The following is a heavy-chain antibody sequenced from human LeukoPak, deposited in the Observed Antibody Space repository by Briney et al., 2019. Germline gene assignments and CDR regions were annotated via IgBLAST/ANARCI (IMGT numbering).Heavy chain of an antibody. D-gene: IGHD3-16*02. CDR1: GGTFSRYA. Sequence: SVKVSCKASGGTFSRYAISWVRQAPGQGLEWMGGIIPIFRTTNYAQKLQGRVTMTTDTSTSTAYMELRSLRSDDTAVYYCARDRITFGGVIVPGRHDYWGQGTLVTVSS. CDR2: IIPIFRTT. CDR3: ARDRITFGGVIVPGRHDY. V-gene: IGHV1-69*05. J-gene: IGHJ4*02.